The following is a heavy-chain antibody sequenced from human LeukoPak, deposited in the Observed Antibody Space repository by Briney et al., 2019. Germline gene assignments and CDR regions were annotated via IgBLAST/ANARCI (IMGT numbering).Heavy chain of an antibody. CDR3: ARSSSGWYFDY. V-gene: IGHV6-1*01. CDR1: GDSVSSTSAA. D-gene: IGHD6-19*01. Sequence: SQTLSLTCAISGDSVSSTSAAWNWIRQSPSRGLEWLGRTYYRRSRWYVDCAVSVKSRVTFNADTSKNLFSLHLNSVTPEDTAVYYCARSSSGWYFDYWGQGTLVTVS. CDR2: TYYRRSRWYV. J-gene: IGHJ4*02.